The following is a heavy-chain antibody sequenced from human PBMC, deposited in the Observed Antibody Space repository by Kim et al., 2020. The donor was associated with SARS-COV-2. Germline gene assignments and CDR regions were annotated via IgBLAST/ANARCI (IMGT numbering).Heavy chain of an antibody. CDR2: MYYSGRS. V-gene: IGHV4-59*01. CDR1: GGSFSGYY. CDR3: AIIRPCGSAFCF. D-gene: IGHD2-21*01. J-gene: IGHJ4*02. Sequence: SETLSLTCSVSGGSFSGYYWTWIWQAPGKGLEWIGYMYYSGRSNYNPSLKSRVAISVDTSNNHYSLKVNSVTAADTAVYYCAIIRPCGSAFCFRGQG.